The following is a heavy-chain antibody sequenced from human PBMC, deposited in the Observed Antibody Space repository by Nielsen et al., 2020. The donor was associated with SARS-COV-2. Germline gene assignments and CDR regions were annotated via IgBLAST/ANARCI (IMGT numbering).Heavy chain of an antibody. D-gene: IGHD6-13*01. CDR2: IIPIFGTA. V-gene: IGHV1-69*06. J-gene: IGHJ4*02. Sequence: WVRQAPGQGLEWMGGIIPIFGTANYAQKFQGRVTITADKSTSTAYMELSSLRSEDTAVYYCARQGNWDSSWYVVDYWGQGTLVTVSS. CDR3: ARQGNWDSSWYVVDY.